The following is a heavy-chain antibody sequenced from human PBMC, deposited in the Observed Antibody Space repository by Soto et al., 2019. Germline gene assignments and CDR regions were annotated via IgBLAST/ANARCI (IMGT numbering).Heavy chain of an antibody. J-gene: IGHJ4*02. CDR3: ARAIGPTHFDY. CDR1: GFTFSSYD. CDR2: IGTAGDT. Sequence: GSLRLSCSASGFTFSSYDMHWVRQGPGKGLEWVSAIGTAGDTNYAGSVKGRFTISRENAKNSLYLQMNSLRAGDTAIYFCARAIGPTHFDYWGQGTLVTVSS. V-gene: IGHV3-13*04. D-gene: IGHD3-22*01.